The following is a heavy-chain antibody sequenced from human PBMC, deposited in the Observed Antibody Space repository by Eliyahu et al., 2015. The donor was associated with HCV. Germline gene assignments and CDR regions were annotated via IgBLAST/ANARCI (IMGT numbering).Heavy chain of an antibody. CDR1: GFTFSNAW. D-gene: IGHD4-17*01. Sequence: EVQLVESGGGLVKPGGSLRLSCAASGFTFSNAWMNWVRXAPGKGLEWVGRIKSKTDGGTTDYAAPVKGRFTISRDDSKNTLYLQMNSLKTEDTAVYYCTTPRVDYGDYSDYYYYYGMDVWGQGTTVTVSS. V-gene: IGHV3-15*07. J-gene: IGHJ6*02. CDR2: IKSKTDGGTT. CDR3: TTPRVDYGDYSDYYYYYGMDV.